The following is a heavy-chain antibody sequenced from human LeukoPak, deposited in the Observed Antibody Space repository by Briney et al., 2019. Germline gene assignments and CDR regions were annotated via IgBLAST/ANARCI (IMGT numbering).Heavy chain of an antibody. CDR3: ARERRWLQLLDY. Sequence: GASVKVSCKASGGTFSSYAISWVRQAPGQGLEWMGWINPNSGGTNYAQKFQGRVTMTRDTSISTAYMELSRLRSDDTAVYYCARERRWLQLLDYWGQGTLVTVSS. J-gene: IGHJ4*02. CDR1: GGTFSSYA. D-gene: IGHD5-24*01. CDR2: INPNSGGT. V-gene: IGHV1-2*02.